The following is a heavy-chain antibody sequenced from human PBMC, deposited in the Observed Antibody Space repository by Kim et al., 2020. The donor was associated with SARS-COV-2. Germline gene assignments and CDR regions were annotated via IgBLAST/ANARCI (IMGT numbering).Heavy chain of an antibody. Sequence: NYNPSLKSRVTISVDTSKNQFSLKLSSVTAADTAVYYCARGYMTLYYFDYWGQGTLVTVSS. V-gene: IGHV4-59*09. CDR3: ARGYMTLYYFDY. D-gene: IGHD1-20*01. J-gene: IGHJ4*02.